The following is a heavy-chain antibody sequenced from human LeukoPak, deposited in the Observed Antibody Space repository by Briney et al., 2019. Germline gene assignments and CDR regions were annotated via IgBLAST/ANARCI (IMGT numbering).Heavy chain of an antibody. J-gene: IGHJ3*02. CDR1: GFTFSSYS. D-gene: IGHD3-22*01. Sequence: GGSLRLSCAASGFTFSSYSMNWVRQAPGKGLEWVSSISSSSSYIYYADSAKGRFTISRDNAKNSLYLQMNSLRAEDTAVYYCARTYYYDSSGARAFDIWGQGTMVTVSS. V-gene: IGHV3-21*01. CDR2: ISSSSSYI. CDR3: ARTYYYDSSGARAFDI.